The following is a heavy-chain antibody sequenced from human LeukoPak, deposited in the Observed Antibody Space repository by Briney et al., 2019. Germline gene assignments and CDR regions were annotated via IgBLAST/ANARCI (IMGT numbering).Heavy chain of an antibody. J-gene: IGHJ4*02. Sequence: SETLSLTCTVSGGSISSGSYYWSWIRQPAGKGLEWIGRIYTSGSTNYNPSLKSRVTISVDTSKNQFSLKPSSVTAADTAVYYCAREYYYGSGSFYFDYWGQGTLVTVSS. CDR3: AREYYYGSGSFYFDY. V-gene: IGHV4-61*02. CDR1: GGSISSGSYY. CDR2: IYTSGST. D-gene: IGHD3-10*01.